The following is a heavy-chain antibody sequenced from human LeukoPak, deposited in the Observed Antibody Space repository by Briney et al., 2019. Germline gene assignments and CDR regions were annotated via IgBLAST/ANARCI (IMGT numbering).Heavy chain of an antibody. J-gene: IGHJ4*02. CDR3: AKDPAGITIFGVVSHYFDY. D-gene: IGHD3-3*01. CDR2: ISGSGGST. Sequence: GGSLRLSCAASGFTFSSYAMSWVRQALGKGLEWVSAISGSGGSTYYAGSVKGRFTISRDNSKNTLYLQMNSLRAEDTAVYYCAKDPAGITIFGVVSHYFDYWGQGTLVTVSS. V-gene: IGHV3-23*01. CDR1: GFTFSSYA.